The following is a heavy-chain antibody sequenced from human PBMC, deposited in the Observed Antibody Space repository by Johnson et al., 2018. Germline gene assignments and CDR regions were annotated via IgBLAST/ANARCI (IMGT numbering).Heavy chain of an antibody. CDR3: ATGCFGRNYGSSGFDI. V-gene: IGHV3-30*03. CDR2: ISYHGSNK. CDR1: GFTFSSYG. D-gene: IGHD3-22*01. Sequence: QVQLVQSGGGVVQPGRSLRLSCAASGFTFSSYGMHWVRQAPGKGLQWVAVISYHGSNKYYADSVKGRFTISRDPAKNSLYLQLNGLRDGDTAGYYCATGCFGRNYGSSGFDIWGQGTVVTVSS. J-gene: IGHJ3*02.